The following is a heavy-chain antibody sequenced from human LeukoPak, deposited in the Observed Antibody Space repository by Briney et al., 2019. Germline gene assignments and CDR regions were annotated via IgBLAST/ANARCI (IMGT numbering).Heavy chain of an antibody. V-gene: IGHV3-66*01. CDR2: IYSGGRT. J-gene: IGHJ4*02. CDR3: GSTSLLGSGFFDY. CDR1: GFTVSSNY. Sequence: GGSLRLSCAASGFTVSSNYTNWVRQAPGKGLEWVSVIYSGGRTYYVDSVKGRFTISRDNSKNTLYLQMNSLRAEDTAVYCCGSTSLLGSGFFDYWGQGTLVTVSS. D-gene: IGHD3-10*02.